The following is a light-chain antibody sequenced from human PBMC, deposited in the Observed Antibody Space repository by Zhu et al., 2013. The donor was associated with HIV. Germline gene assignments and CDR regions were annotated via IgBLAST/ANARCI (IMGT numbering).Light chain of an antibody. CDR1: QTINNW. CDR3: QQYKTFWT. J-gene: IGKJ1*01. V-gene: IGKV1-5*03. CDR2: KAS. Sequence: DIQMTQSPSTLSASVGDSVTIICRASQTINNWLAWYQKKPGKAPKLLVQKASSLESGVPSRFSGSGSGTEFTLTISGLQPDDFATYYCQQYKTFWTFGQGTKVEIK.